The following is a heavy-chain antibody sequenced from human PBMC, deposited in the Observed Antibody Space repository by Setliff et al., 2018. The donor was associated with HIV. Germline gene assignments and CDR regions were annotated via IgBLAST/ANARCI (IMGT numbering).Heavy chain of an antibody. CDR2: ISHSGDT. V-gene: IGHV4-34*01. CDR1: GGSFAASR. J-gene: IGHJ4*02. Sequence: PSETLSLTCAVYGGSFAASRWSWIRQSPGKGLEWIGEISHSGDTKYTPSLKGRLTISIDASKKQFSLRLKSVTAADAAVYYCATDHVTMAGTRFDFWGQGTPVTVSS. D-gene: IGHD6-19*01. CDR3: ATDHVTMAGTRFDF.